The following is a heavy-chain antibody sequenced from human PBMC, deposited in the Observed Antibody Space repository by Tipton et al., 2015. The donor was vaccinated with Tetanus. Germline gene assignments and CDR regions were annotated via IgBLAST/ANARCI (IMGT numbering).Heavy chain of an antibody. V-gene: IGHV1-46*01. CDR3: ARGVAQGWVAGIW. D-gene: IGHD6-19*01. CDR2: INPSGGST. Sequence: QLVQSGAEVKKPGASVKVSCKASGYTFTSYYMHWVRQAPGQGLEWMGIINPSGGSTSYAQKFQGRVTMTRETSTSPVYMELSSLRSEDTAVYYCARGVAQGWVAGIWWGQGTLVTVSS. CDR1: GYTFTSYY. J-gene: IGHJ4*02.